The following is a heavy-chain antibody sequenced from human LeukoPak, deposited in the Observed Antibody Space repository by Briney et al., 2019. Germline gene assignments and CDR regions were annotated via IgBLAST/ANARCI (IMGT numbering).Heavy chain of an antibody. Sequence: ETLSLTCAVYGGSFSGYYRSWIRQPPGKGLEWIGEINHSGSTNYNPSLKSRVTISVDTSKNQFSLKLSSVTAADTAVYYCASGPYCGGDCYRPSYWGQGTLVTVSS. V-gene: IGHV4-34*01. D-gene: IGHD2-21*02. J-gene: IGHJ4*02. CDR2: INHSGST. CDR1: GGSFSGYY. CDR3: ASGPYCGGDCYRPSY.